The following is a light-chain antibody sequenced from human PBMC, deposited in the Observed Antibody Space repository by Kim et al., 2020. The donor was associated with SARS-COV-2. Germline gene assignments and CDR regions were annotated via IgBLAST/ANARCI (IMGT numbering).Light chain of an antibody. CDR2: LAS. Sequence: AVGDRVTITCRASQTISTWLAWYQQKQGKAPKLLLYLASTLESGVPSRFSGSGSGTEFTLTIDSLQPDDFATYYCQHYIRFPYTFGQGTKLEI. J-gene: IGKJ2*01. CDR1: QTISTW. V-gene: IGKV1-5*03. CDR3: QHYIRFPYT.